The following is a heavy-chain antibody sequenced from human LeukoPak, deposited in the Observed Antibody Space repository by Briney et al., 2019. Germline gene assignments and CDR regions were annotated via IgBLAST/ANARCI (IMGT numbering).Heavy chain of an antibody. CDR3: ARVTDSMYYFDY. J-gene: IGHJ4*02. D-gene: IGHD3-22*01. CDR1: GFTFSSYA. CDR2: INHSGST. V-gene: IGHV4-34*01. Sequence: GSLRLSCAASGFTFSSYAMSWIRQPPGKGLEWIGEINHSGSTNYNPSLKSRVTISVDTSKNQFSLKLSSVTAADTAVYYCARVTDSMYYFDYWGQGTLVTVSS.